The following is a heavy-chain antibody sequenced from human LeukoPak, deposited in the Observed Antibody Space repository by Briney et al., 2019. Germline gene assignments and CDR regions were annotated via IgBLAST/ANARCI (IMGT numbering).Heavy chain of an antibody. V-gene: IGHV4-34*01. CDR1: GGSFSGYY. D-gene: IGHD4-17*01. CDR2: INHSGGT. Sequence: SETLSLTCAVYGGSFSGYYWSWIRQPPGKGLEWIGEINHSGGTNYNPSLKSRVTISVDTYKNQFSLKLSSVTAADTAVYYCARGTTTVTTFPFDYWGQGTLVTVSS. J-gene: IGHJ4*02. CDR3: ARGTTTVTTFPFDY.